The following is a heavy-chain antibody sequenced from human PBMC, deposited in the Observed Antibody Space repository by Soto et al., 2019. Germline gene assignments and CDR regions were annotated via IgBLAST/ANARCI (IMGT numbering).Heavy chain of an antibody. CDR1: GFTFSSYS. J-gene: IGHJ3*02. V-gene: IGHV3-23*01. Sequence: GGSLRLSCAAYGFTFSSYSMSWVRQAPGKGLERVSAISGSGGSTYYADSVKGRYTISRDNSKNTLYLQMNSLRAEDTAVYYCAKDLVPGSSSPLDAFDIWGQGTMVTVSS. D-gene: IGHD2-2*01. CDR3: AKDLVPGSSSPLDAFDI. CDR2: ISGSGGST.